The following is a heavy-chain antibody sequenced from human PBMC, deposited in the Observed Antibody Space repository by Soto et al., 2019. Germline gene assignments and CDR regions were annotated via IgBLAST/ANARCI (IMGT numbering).Heavy chain of an antibody. D-gene: IGHD5-12*01. J-gene: IGHJ4*02. Sequence: GSLRLSCAASGFTVSSTYMSWVRQAPGKGLEWISIIYSGGSTFYADSVKGRFTISRDNSKDTLYLQMNSLRAEDTAVYYCTRGVPITPGTFDYRGQGTLVTVSS. CDR3: TRGVPITPGTFDY. CDR1: GFTVSSTY. CDR2: IYSGGST. V-gene: IGHV3-53*01.